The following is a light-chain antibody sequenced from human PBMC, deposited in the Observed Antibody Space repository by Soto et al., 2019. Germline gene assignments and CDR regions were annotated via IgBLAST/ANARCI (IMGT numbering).Light chain of an antibody. CDR1: SSNIGSNH. CDR2: RSN. V-gene: IGLV1-47*01. Sequence: QSVLPQPPSASGTPGQRVTISCSGSSSNIGSNHVYWYQQLPGAAPKLLISRSNRRPSGVPDRFSGSRSGTSASLAISGLRSDDEADYYCASWDDSLRGVVYGGGTKLTVL. J-gene: IGLJ3*02. CDR3: ASWDDSLRGVV.